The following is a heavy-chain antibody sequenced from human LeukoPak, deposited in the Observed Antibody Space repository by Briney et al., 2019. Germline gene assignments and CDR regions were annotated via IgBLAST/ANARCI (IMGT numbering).Heavy chain of an antibody. J-gene: IGHJ4*02. CDR1: GFTLSSHG. D-gene: IGHD4-23*01. CDR2: ISYDGSNK. CDR3: AKGGVVTSFIDY. V-gene: IGHV3-30*18. Sequence: GGSLRLSCAASGFTLSSHGMHWVRQAPGKGLEWVAFISYDGSNKYYADSVKGRFTISRDNSKNTLYLQMNSLRAEDTAVYYCAKGGVVTSFIDYWGQGTLVTVSS.